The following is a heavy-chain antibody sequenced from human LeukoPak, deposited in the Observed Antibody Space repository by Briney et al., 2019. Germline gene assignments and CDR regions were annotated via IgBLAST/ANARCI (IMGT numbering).Heavy chain of an antibody. CDR2: ISGSGGST. V-gene: IGHV3-23*01. CDR3: AKLGPPDYYDSSGYGY. CDR1: GFTFSGYN. J-gene: IGHJ4*02. Sequence: PGGSLRLSCAASGFTFSGYNMNWVRQAPGKGLEWVSAISGSGGSTYYADSVKGRFTISRDNSKNTLYLQMNSLRAEDTAVYYCAKLGPPDYYDSSGYGYWGQGTLVTVSS. D-gene: IGHD3-22*01.